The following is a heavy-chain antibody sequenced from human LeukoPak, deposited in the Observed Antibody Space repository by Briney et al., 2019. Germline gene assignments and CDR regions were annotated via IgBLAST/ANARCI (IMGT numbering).Heavy chain of an antibody. CDR2: IIPIFGTA. V-gene: IGHV1-69*06. D-gene: IGHD3-22*01. CDR3: ARGDSYDSSGYYYVGDY. Sequence: SVKVSCKASGGTFSSYAISWVRQAPGQGLEWMGGIIPIFGTANYAQKFQGRVTITADKSTSTAYMELSSLRSEDTAVYYCARGDSYDSSGYYYVGDYWGQGTLVTVSS. CDR1: GGTFSSYA. J-gene: IGHJ4*02.